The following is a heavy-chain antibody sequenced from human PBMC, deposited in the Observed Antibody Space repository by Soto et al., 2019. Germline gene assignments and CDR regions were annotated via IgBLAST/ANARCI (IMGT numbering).Heavy chain of an antibody. CDR2: ISYDGSNK. D-gene: IGHD3-3*01. Sequence: PGGSLRLSCAASGFTFSSYGMHWVRQAPGKGLEWVAVISYDGSNKYYADSVKGRSTISRDNSKNTPYLQMNSLRAEDTAVYYCAKDYHFDYDFWSGAFDIWGQGTMVTVSS. J-gene: IGHJ3*02. CDR1: GFTFSSYG. CDR3: AKDYHFDYDFWSGAFDI. V-gene: IGHV3-30*18.